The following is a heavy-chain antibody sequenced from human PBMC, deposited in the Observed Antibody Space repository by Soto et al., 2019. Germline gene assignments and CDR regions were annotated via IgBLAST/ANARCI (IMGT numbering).Heavy chain of an antibody. CDR3: ATSSRCDILTGYSLGDYYYMDV. D-gene: IGHD3-9*01. V-gene: IGHV4-39*01. CDR1: GGTIISSGGC. CDR2: IYYSGST. J-gene: IGHJ6*03. Sequence: VAGGTIISSGGCWGRIQKTPGKGLEWIGSIYYSGSTYYNPSLKSRVTISVDTSKNQFSLKLSSVTAADTAVYYCATSSRCDILTGYSLGDYYYMDVWGKGTTVTVSS.